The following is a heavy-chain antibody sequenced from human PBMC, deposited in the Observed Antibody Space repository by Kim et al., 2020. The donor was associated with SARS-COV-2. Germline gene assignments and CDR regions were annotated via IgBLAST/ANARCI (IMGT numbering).Heavy chain of an antibody. V-gene: IGHV3-74*03. J-gene: IGHJ3*02. Sequence: GGSLRLSCAASGFTFIHYWMHWVRQAPGEGLVWVSRINNDGSSATYADSVKGRFTVSRDNAQNTVYLQMNSLRAEDTAVYYCARDWDFNSGAYYMAYDIWGQGTMITVSS. CDR2: INNDGSSA. CDR3: ARDWDFNSGAYYMAYDI. D-gene: IGHD3-22*01. CDR1: GFTFIHYW.